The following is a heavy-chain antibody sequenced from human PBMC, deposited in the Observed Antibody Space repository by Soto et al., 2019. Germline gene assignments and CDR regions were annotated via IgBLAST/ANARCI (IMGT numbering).Heavy chain of an antibody. D-gene: IGHD2-21*02. V-gene: IGHV3-30-3*01. CDR2: ISFDGSEE. Sequence: QVQLVDSGGGVVQPGRSLRLSCAASGFPFGPYTMHWVRQAPGKGLEWVAVISFDGSEEYYTDSVKGRFTISRDNSKNTLHLQRNSLRVEDTALYYCARGGGVCGGDCYKGGIDYWGQGTLVTVSS. CDR1: GFPFGPYT. CDR3: ARGGGVCGGDCYKGGIDY. J-gene: IGHJ4*02.